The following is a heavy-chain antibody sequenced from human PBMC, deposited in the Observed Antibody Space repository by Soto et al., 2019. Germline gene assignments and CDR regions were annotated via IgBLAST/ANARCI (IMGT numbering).Heavy chain of an antibody. CDR1: GYSFTNYW. Sequence: GESLKISCKGSGYSFTNYWICLVRLVPVKVLEWMGIIYSGDSDTRYSPSFQFQFTISAEKSISTPYLQWSRLKASDSDMYYCARRITSVESFDYWAQGTLVTVSS. D-gene: IGHD3-10*01. CDR2: IYSGDSDT. CDR3: ARRITSVESFDY. V-gene: IGHV5-51*01. J-gene: IGHJ4*02.